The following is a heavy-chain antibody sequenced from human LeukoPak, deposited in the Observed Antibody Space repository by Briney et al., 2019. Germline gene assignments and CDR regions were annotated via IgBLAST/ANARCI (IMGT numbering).Heavy chain of an antibody. CDR2: INPSGGST. Sequence: ASVKVSCKASGYTFTSYYMHWVRQAPGQGLEWMGIINPSGGSTSYAQKFQGRVTMTRDTSTSTVYMELSSLRSEDTAVYYCARESLNNHYYHSNTSPGYWGQGTLVTVSS. CDR1: GYTFTSYY. CDR3: ARESLNNHYYHSNTSPGY. V-gene: IGHV1-46*01. J-gene: IGHJ4*02. D-gene: IGHD3-22*01.